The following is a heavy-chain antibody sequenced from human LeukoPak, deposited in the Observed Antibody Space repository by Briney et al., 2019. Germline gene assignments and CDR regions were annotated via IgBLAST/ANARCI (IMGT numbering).Heavy chain of an antibody. Sequence: GGSLRLSCAASGFTFSSYAMSWVRQAPGKGLEWVSAISGSGGSTYYADSVKGRFTISRDNSKNTLYLQMDSLRAEDTAVYYCAKALAATGYYYYGMDVWGQGTTVTVSS. CDR1: GFTFSSYA. CDR3: AKALAATGYYYYGMDV. D-gene: IGHD2-15*01. V-gene: IGHV3-23*01. J-gene: IGHJ6*02. CDR2: ISGSGGST.